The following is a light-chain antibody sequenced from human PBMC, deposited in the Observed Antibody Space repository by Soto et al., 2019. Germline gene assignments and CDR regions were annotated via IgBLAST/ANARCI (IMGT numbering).Light chain of an antibody. J-gene: IGLJ2*01. CDR2: EGS. V-gene: IGLV2-23*01. CDR3: CSYAGSSTSVV. CDR1: SSDVGSYNL. Sequence: QSVLTQPASVSGSPGQSITISCTGTSSDVGSYNLVSWYQQHPGKAPKLMIYEGSKRPSGVSNRFSGSKSGNTASLTISGLQVEDEADYYCCSYAGSSTSVVFGGGTKLTVL.